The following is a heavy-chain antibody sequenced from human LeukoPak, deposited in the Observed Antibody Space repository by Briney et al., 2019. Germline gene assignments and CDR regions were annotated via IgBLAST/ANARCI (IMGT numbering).Heavy chain of an antibody. V-gene: IGHV1-46*01. J-gene: IGHJ4*02. Sequence: ASVKVSCKASGYTFSSYYMHWVRQAPGQGLEWMGIINPSVGSTSHAQKFQGRVTMTRDMSTSTVYMELSSLRSEDTAVYYCARELSSSSRLLDSWGQGTLVTVSS. CDR1: GYTFSSYY. CDR2: INPSVGST. CDR3: ARELSSSSRLLDS. D-gene: IGHD6-6*01.